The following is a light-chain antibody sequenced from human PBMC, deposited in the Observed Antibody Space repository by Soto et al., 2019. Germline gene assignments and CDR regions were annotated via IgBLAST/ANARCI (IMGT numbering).Light chain of an antibody. CDR3: CSYAGSRTFV. CDR2: EGS. CDR1: SSDVGAYNL. J-gene: IGLJ2*01. Sequence: QSALTQPASVSGSPEQSITISCTGTSSDVGAYNLVSWYQQHLGKAPRLIIYEGSKRPSGISHRFSGSKSDNTASLTISGLRAEDEAHYHCCSYAGSRTFVFGGGTKVTVL. V-gene: IGLV2-23*01.